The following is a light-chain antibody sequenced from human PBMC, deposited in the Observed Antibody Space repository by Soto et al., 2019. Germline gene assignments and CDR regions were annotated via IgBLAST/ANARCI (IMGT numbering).Light chain of an antibody. Sequence: EIVLTQSPGTLSLSPGDRATLSCRASQSLSSNFLAWYQQKPGQAPRLLIYGASRRATDIPDRFSGSGSGTDFALTITRLEPADFAVYFCQQYDTFPRTF. CDR3: QQYDTFPRT. CDR2: GAS. V-gene: IGKV3-20*01. CDR1: QSLSSNF. J-gene: IGKJ1*01.